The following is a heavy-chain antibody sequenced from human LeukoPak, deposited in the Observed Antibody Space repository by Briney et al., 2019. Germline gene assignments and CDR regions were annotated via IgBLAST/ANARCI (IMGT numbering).Heavy chain of an antibody. CDR2: NSSSSSTI. J-gene: IGHJ4*02. CDR1: GFTFSSYS. Sequence: GGSLRLSCAASGFTFSSYSMNWVRQAPGKGLEWVSYNSSSSSTIYYADSVKGRFTISRDNAKNSLYLQMNSLRAEDTAVYYCAREDGIAARQGPDYWGQGTLVTVSS. CDR3: AREDGIAARQGPDY. D-gene: IGHD6-6*01. V-gene: IGHV3-48*04.